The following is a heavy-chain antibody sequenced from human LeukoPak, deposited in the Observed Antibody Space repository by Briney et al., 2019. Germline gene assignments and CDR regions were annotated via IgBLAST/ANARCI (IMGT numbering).Heavy chain of an antibody. D-gene: IGHD2-15*01. CDR1: GYSLSELS. CDR3: AISGNDAFDI. V-gene: IGHV1-24*01. J-gene: IGHJ3*02. CDR2: FDPEDVET. Sequence: ASVKVSCKVSGYSLSELSGHWVRQAPGKGLEWMGGFDPEDVETVYAQKFQGRVTMTEDTSTDTAYLELGSLRSEDTAVYYCAISGNDAFDIWGQGTMVTVSS.